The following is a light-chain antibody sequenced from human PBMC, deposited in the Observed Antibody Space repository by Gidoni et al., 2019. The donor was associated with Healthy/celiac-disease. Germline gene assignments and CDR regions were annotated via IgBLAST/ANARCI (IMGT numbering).Light chain of an antibody. Sequence: QSALTQPASVSGSPGQTITISCTGTSSDVGSYNLVSWYQQHPGKAPKLTIYEGSKRPSGVSNRFSGSKSGNTASLTISGLQAEDEADYYCCSYAGSSTSAVFGGGTQLTVL. J-gene: IGLJ7*01. CDR1: SSDVGSYNL. CDR2: EGS. CDR3: CSYAGSSTSAV. V-gene: IGLV2-23*01.